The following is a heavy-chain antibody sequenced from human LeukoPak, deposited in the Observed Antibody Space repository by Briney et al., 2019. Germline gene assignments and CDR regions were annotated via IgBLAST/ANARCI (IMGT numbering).Heavy chain of an antibody. V-gene: IGHV4-59*12. D-gene: IGHD3-22*01. CDR1: GGPISTYY. J-gene: IGHJ4*02. CDR2: IYYTGST. Sequence: SETLSLTCTVSGGPISTYYWSWIRQPPGKGLEWIGYIYYTGSTNYNPSLKSRVTISVDKSKNQFSLKLSSVTAADTAVYYCARVGDSSAYYPFDSWGQGTLVTVSS. CDR3: ARVGDSSAYYPFDS.